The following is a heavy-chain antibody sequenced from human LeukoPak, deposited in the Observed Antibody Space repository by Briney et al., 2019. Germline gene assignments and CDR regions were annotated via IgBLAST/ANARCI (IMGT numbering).Heavy chain of an antibody. J-gene: IGHJ5*02. V-gene: IGHV1-2*02. CDR3: GLVTLGNWWFDP. CDR1: EYIFTVYH. Sequence: ASVKVSCKTSEYIFTVYHMHWVRQAPGQGLEWMGWINPNSGGTNYAQKLQGRVTLTRDTSINTAYMELSSLGSDDTAVYYCGLVTLGNWWFDPWGQGTPVTVSS. D-gene: IGHD1-1*01. CDR2: INPNSGGT.